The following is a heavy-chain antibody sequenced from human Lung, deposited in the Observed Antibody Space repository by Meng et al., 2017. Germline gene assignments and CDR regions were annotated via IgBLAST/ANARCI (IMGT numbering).Heavy chain of an antibody. J-gene: IGHJ2*01. CDR3: AGGWFGELFGYFDL. D-gene: IGHD3-10*01. V-gene: IGHV7-4-1*02. CDR1: GYTFTSYD. CDR2: INTITGNP. Sequence: GSVLKNAGASEKVSRKVSGYTFTSYDTNWVQQANGERLEWMGGINTITGNPTYAQGLTGRFVFSLDTSVSTAYLQISSLKAEDTAVYDCAGGWFGELFGYFDLWGRGTLVTVSS.